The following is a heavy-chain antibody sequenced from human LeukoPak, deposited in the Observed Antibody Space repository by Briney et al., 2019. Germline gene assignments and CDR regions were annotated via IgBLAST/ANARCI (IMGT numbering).Heavy chain of an antibody. V-gene: IGHV4-59*01. CDR1: GVSISSYY. Sequence: NTSETLSLTCTVSGVSISSYYWSWIRQPPGKGLEWIGYIYYSGSTNYNPSLKSRVTISVDTSKNQFSLKLSSVTAADTAVYYCARSTYPRPLFDYWGQGTLVTVSS. CDR3: ARSTYPRPLFDY. CDR2: IYYSGST. J-gene: IGHJ4*02. D-gene: IGHD5/OR15-5a*01.